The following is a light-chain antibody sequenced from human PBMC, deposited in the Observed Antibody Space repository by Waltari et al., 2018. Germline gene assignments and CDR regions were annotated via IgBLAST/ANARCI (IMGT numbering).Light chain of an antibody. Sequence: DIQMTQSPSTLSASVGDRVTITCRASQSISSWLAWYQQKPGKAPKLLIYKASSLQSWVPSRFSGSGSGTEFTLTIRSLQPDDFATYYCQQYNSDSPVTFGGGTKVE. J-gene: IGKJ4*01. CDR1: QSISSW. CDR2: KAS. CDR3: QQYNSDSPVT. V-gene: IGKV1-5*03.